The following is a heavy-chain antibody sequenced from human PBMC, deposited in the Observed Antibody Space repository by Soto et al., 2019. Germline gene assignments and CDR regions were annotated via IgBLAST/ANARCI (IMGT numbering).Heavy chain of an antibody. V-gene: IGHV1-58*02. CDR3: AADRYNWNDAPDAFDI. D-gene: IGHD1-1*01. Sequence: SVKVSCKASGFTFTSSAMQWVRQARGQRLEWIGWIVVGSGNTNYAQKFQERVTITRDMSTSTAYMELSSLRSEDTAVYYCAADRYNWNDAPDAFDIWGQGTMVTVSS. J-gene: IGHJ3*02. CDR1: GFTFTSSA. CDR2: IVVGSGNT.